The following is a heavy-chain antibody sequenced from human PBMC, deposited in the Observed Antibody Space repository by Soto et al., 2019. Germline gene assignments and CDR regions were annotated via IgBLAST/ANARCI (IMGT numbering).Heavy chain of an antibody. J-gene: IGHJ3*02. CDR2: ISGSGGST. D-gene: IGHD2-8*01. CDR1: GFTFSSYA. V-gene: IGHV3-23*01. Sequence: EVQLLESGGGLVQPGGSLRLSCAASGFTFSSYAMSWVRQAPGKGLEWVSAISGSGGSTYYADSVKGRFTISRDNSKNTLYLQMNSLRAEDTAVYYCAKDHVSCTNGVCTDAFDIWGQGTMVTVSS. CDR3: AKDHVSCTNGVCTDAFDI.